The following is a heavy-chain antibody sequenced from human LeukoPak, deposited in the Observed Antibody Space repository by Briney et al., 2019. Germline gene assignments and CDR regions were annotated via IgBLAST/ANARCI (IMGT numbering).Heavy chain of an antibody. CDR1: GGSISSYY. Sequence: SETLSLTCTVSGGSISSYYWSWIRQPPGKGLEGIGYIYYSGSTNYNPSLKSRVTISVDTSKNQFSLRLSSVTAADTAVYYCARDYYDSSGYNGPPDAFDIWGQGTMLSVSS. D-gene: IGHD3-22*01. J-gene: IGHJ3*02. CDR2: IYYSGST. CDR3: ARDYYDSSGYNGPPDAFDI. V-gene: IGHV4-59*01.